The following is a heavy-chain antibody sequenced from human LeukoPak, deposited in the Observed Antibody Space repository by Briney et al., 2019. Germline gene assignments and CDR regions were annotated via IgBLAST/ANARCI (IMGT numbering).Heavy chain of an antibody. CDR2: INTNTGNP. CDR3: ARDGLWEWLVPPFVY. D-gene: IGHD6-19*01. Sequence: ASVKVSCKASGYTFTSYAMNWVRQAPGQGLEWMGWINTNTGNPTYAQGFTGRFVFSLDTSVSTAYLQISSLKAEDTAVYYCARDGLWEWLVPPFVYWGQGTLVTVSS. V-gene: IGHV7-4-1*02. CDR1: GYTFTSYA. J-gene: IGHJ4*02.